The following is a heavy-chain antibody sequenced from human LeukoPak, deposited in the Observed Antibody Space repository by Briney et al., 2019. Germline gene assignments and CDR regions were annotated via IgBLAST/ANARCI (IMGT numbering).Heavy chain of an antibody. CDR2: IYSGGST. V-gene: IGHV3-53*01. CDR3: ARGLGYCTSTTCLLPFDY. Sequence: GGSLRLSCAASGFTVSTYCMTWVRQAPGKGLECVSVIYSGGSTYYADSVKGRFTVSRDNSKNTLYLQMNSLRAEDTAMYYCARGLGYCTSTTCLLPFDYWGQGTLVTVSS. CDR1: GFTVSTYC. D-gene: IGHD2-2*01. J-gene: IGHJ4*02.